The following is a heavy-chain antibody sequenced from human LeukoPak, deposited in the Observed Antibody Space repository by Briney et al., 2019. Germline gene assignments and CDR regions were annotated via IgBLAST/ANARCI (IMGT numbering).Heavy chain of an antibody. CDR3: ARIRLELPYFDY. Sequence: GSLRLSCAASGFTFSNYEMHWVRQAPGKGLEWVSYISSSGSDIYYADSVKGRFTISRDNAKNSLYLQMNSLRAEDTAVYYCARIRLELPYFDYWGQGTLVTVSS. J-gene: IGHJ4*02. CDR2: ISSSGSDI. V-gene: IGHV3-48*03. D-gene: IGHD1-7*01. CDR1: GFTFSNYE.